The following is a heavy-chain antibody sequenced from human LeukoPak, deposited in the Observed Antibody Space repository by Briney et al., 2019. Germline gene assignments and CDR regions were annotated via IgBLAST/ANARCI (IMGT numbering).Heavy chain of an antibody. J-gene: IGHJ4*02. CDR2: ISSSGSTI. Sequence: RTGGSLRLSCAASGFTFSSYEMNWVRQAPGKGLEWVSYISSSGSTIYYADSVKGRFTISRDNAKNSLYLQMNSLRAEDTAVYYCARDLGILTVFDYWGQGTLVTVSS. CDR3: ARDLGILTVFDY. D-gene: IGHD4-17*01. V-gene: IGHV3-48*03. CDR1: GFTFSSYE.